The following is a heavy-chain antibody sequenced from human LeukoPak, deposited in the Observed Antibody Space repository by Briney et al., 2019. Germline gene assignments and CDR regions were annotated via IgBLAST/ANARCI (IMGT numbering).Heavy chain of an antibody. V-gene: IGHV3-74*01. D-gene: IGHD6-13*01. CDR2: INSDGSST. Sequence: PGGSLRLSCAASGFTFSTFLMHWVRQAPGKGLVWVSRINSDGSSTIYADSVRGRFTISRDNAKNTLYLQMNSLRAGDTAVYYCARDLIAADVYYGMDVWGQGTTVTVSS. CDR3: ARDLIAADVYYGMDV. CDR1: GFTFSTFL. J-gene: IGHJ6*02.